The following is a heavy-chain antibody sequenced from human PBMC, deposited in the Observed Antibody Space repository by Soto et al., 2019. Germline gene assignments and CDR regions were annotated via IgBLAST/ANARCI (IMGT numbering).Heavy chain of an antibody. V-gene: IGHV1-58*01. Sequence: SVKVSRKAAGFTSSNTPVQRVRQARGQRLEWVGWIVVGSGNTKYAQKFQERVIITRDTSTNTAYMELSSLTFEDTAMYYCARGGRDGYNDAYYYYYGLDVWGQGTSVTVSS. CDR3: ARGGRDGYNDAYYYYYGLDV. J-gene: IGHJ6*01. CDR1: GFTSSNTP. CDR2: IVVGSGNT. D-gene: IGHD1-20*01.